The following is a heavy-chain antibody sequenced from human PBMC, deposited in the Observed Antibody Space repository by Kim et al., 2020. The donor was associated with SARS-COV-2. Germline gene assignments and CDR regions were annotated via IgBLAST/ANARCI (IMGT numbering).Heavy chain of an antibody. CDR1: GFTFSSYG. V-gene: IGHV3-74*01. D-gene: IGHD3-16*01. CDR3: VRVLGSGRGDDY. CDR2: IDTDGSGT. Sequence: LSLTCAASGFTFSSYGMHWVRQAPGKGLVWVSRIDTDGSGTSYADSVKGRFTISRDNAKNTLFLQMNSLRAEDTAVYYCVRVLGSGRGDDYWGQGTLVIVSS. J-gene: IGHJ4*02.